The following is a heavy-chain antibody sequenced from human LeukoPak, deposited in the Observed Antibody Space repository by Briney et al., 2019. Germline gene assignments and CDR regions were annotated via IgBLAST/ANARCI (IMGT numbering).Heavy chain of an antibody. D-gene: IGHD6-19*01. CDR1: GFTFSSYA. V-gene: IGHV3-23*01. CDR3: AKDFSVGSSGWYGAFDI. CDR2: ISGSGGVT. J-gene: IGHJ3*02. Sequence: QTGGSLRLSCAASGFTFSSYAMIWVRQAPGKGLEWVSGISGSGGVTHYADSVKGRFTISRDNSKNTLYLQMNSLRAEDTALYYCAKDFSVGSSGWYGAFDIWGQGTMVTVSS.